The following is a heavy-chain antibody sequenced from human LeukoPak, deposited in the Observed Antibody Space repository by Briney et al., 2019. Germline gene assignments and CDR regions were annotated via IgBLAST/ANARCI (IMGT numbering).Heavy chain of an antibody. CDR1: GFTFNNYW. V-gene: IGHV3-74*01. CDR2: INTDGRTT. CDR3: ARHYGGNSGDFDY. D-gene: IGHD4-23*01. Sequence: GGSLRLSCAASGFTFNNYWIHWVRQAPGKGLVWVSRINTDGRTTTYADSVKGRFTISRENAKKTVHLQMNSLRAEDTAVYYCARHYGGNSGDFDYWGQGTLVTVSS. J-gene: IGHJ4*02.